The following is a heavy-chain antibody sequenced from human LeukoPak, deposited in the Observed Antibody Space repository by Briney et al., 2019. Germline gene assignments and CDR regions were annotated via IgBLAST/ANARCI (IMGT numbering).Heavy chain of an antibody. CDR1: GGTFSSYA. CDR3: VILGGYSYGSYFDY. CDR2: IIPIFGTA. V-gene: IGHV1-69*13. J-gene: IGHJ4*02. D-gene: IGHD5-18*01. Sequence: ASVKVSCKASGGTFSSYAISWVRQAPGQGLEWMGGIIPIFGTANYAQKFQGRVTITADESTSTAYMELSSLRSEDTAVYYCVILGGYSYGSYFDYWGQGTLVTVSS.